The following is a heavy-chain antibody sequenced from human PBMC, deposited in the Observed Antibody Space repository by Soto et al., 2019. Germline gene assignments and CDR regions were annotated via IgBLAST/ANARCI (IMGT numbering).Heavy chain of an antibody. Sequence: GGSLRLSCAASGFTFSSYGMHWVRQAPGKGLEWVAVIWYDGSNKYYADSVKGRFTISRDNSKNTLYLQMNSLRAEDTAVYYCARVPPDYDMLTGYYKYSYYYMDVWGKGTTVNVS. D-gene: IGHD3-9*01. V-gene: IGHV3-33*01. CDR1: GFTFSSYG. J-gene: IGHJ6*03. CDR3: ARVPPDYDMLTGYYKYSYYYMDV. CDR2: IWYDGSNK.